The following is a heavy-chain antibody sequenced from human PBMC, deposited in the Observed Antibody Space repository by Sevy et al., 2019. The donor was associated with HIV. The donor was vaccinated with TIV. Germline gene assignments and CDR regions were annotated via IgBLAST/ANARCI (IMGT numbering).Heavy chain of an antibody. CDR2: ISSRSSTI. Sequence: GGSLRLSCAASGFTLSRHSFNWVRQAPGKGLEWISYISSRSSTIFYADSVMDRFTISRDNAKNSLYLQMNSLRAEDTAVSYCARPLGYCSDTSCPDIFDIWGQGTMVTVSS. V-gene: IGHV3-48*01. CDR3: ARPLGYCSDTSCPDIFDI. CDR1: GFTLSRHS. J-gene: IGHJ3*02. D-gene: IGHD2-2*01.